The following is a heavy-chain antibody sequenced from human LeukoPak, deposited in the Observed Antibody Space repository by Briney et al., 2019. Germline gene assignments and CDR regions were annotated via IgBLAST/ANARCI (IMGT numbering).Heavy chain of an antibody. V-gene: IGHV3-30-3*01. CDR1: GFPFSSYA. J-gene: IGHJ4*02. D-gene: IGHD5/OR15-5a*01. CDR2: ISYDGSNK. Sequence: GGSLRLSCVASGFPFSSYAMHWVRQAPGKGLEWVAVISYDGSNKYYADSVKGRFTISRDNSKNTLYLQMNSLRAEDTAVYYCARSPDLYDLRFDYWGQGTLVTVSS. CDR3: ARSPDLYDLRFDY.